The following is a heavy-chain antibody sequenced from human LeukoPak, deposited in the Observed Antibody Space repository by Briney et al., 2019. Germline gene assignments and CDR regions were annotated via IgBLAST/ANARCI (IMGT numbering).Heavy chain of an antibody. J-gene: IGHJ4*02. CDR1: GYTFTGYY. D-gene: IGHD5-18*01. CDR2: INPNSGGT. Sequence: ASAKVSCKASGYTFTGYYMHWVRQAPGQGLEWMGWINPNSGGTNYAQKFQGRVTMTRDTSISTAYMELSRLSSDDTAVYYCARGGNRGYSYGTLLDFDYWGQGTLVTVSS. V-gene: IGHV1-2*02. CDR3: ARGGNRGYSYGTLLDFDY.